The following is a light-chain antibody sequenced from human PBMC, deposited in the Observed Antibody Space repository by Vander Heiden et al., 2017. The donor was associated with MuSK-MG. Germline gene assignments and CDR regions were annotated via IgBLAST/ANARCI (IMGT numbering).Light chain of an antibody. CDR1: QSISNF. Sequence: DIQMTQSPSSLSASVGDRVTITCRASQSISNFLNWYQQKPGKAPKLLIYDASSLHRGVPSRFSGSGSGTDFTLTISRLQPEDFATYYCQQSDTTPLTIGGGTKVEI. CDR2: DAS. J-gene: IGKJ4*01. CDR3: QQSDTTPLT. V-gene: IGKV1-39*01.